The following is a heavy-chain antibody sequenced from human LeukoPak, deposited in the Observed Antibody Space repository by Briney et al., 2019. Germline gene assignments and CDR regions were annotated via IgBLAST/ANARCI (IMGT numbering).Heavy chain of an antibody. D-gene: IGHD3-22*01. CDR1: GFIFSNYA. CDR2: ITGSGGST. Sequence: GGSLRLSCAASGFIFSNYAMTWVRQAPGKGLEWVSAITGSGGSTYYADSVKGRFTISRDNSKNTLYLQMNSLRAEDTAIYYCARGSTYYDSSGQVPFDYWGQGTLVTVSS. V-gene: IGHV3-23*01. J-gene: IGHJ4*02. CDR3: ARGSTYYDSSGQVPFDY.